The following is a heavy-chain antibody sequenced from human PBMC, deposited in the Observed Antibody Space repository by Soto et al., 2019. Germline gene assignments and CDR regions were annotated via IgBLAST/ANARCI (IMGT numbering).Heavy chain of an antibody. Sequence: SETLSLTCTVSDDSISTYYWTWIRQPPGKGLEWIGYINYSGSTNYNPSLKSRVTISIDTSNNQFSLRLSSVTAADTAVYYCARRPYYYDSSGYYYGAFDIWGQGTMVTVSS. CDR3: ARRPYYYDSSGYYYGAFDI. CDR2: INYSGST. V-gene: IGHV4-59*01. D-gene: IGHD3-22*01. CDR1: DDSISTYY. J-gene: IGHJ3*02.